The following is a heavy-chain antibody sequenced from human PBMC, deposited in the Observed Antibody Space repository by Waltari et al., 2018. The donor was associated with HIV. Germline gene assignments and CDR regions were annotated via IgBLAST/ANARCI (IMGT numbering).Heavy chain of an antibody. V-gene: IGHV4-39*01. Sequence: QLQLQESGPGLVKPSETLSLTCTVSGCSISSSSYYWGGIRQPPGKGLEWIGSIYYSGSTYYNPSLKSRVTISVDTSKNQFSLKLSSVTAADTAVYYCARDGEGRVRWGQGTLVTVSS. D-gene: IGHD3-10*01. J-gene: IGHJ4*02. CDR3: ARDGEGRVR. CDR2: IYYSGST. CDR1: GCSISSSSYY.